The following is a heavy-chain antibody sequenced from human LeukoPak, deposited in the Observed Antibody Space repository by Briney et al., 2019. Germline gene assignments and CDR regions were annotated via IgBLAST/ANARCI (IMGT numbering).Heavy chain of an antibody. D-gene: IGHD2-15*01. CDR3: ARRYCTGGSCGLLDY. CDR1: GGSISSSSW. J-gene: IGHJ4*02. V-gene: IGHV4-4*02. Sequence: PSETLSLTCAVSGGSISSSSWWSWVRQPPGKGPEWIGEIHHSGSTNLNPSLKSRVTMSVDNAKNQFSLKVTSVTAADTAVYYCARRYCTGGSCGLLDYWGQGTLVTVSS. CDR2: IHHSGST.